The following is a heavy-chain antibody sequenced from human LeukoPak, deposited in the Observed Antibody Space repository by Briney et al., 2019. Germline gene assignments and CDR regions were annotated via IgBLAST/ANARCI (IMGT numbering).Heavy chain of an antibody. D-gene: IGHD5-12*01. J-gene: IGHJ4*02. CDR3: AKGWGNIVATIDH. Sequence: GRSLRLSCAASGFSFDDYAMRWVRQAPGKGLEWVSGISWNGGTISNADPVKGRFTISRDNAKNSLYLQMDSLRAEDTALYYCAKGWGNIVATIDHWGQGTLVTVSS. CDR1: GFSFDDYA. CDR2: ISWNGGTI. V-gene: IGHV3-9*01.